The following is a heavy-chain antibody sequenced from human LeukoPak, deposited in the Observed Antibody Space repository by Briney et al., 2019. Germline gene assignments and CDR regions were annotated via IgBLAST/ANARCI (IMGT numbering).Heavy chain of an antibody. V-gene: IGHV4-59*01. CDR1: GGSISNYY. CDR2: IQNSVNT. J-gene: IGHJ4*02. Sequence: PSETLSLTCSVSGGSISNYYWSWIRQPPGKGLEWMGYIQNSVNTNYNPSLKSRVTMSVDTSQNQLSLKLSSVTAADTAVYYCARDRGYGDTYYFDYWGQGTLVTVSS. CDR3: ARDRGYGDTYYFDY. D-gene: IGHD4-17*01.